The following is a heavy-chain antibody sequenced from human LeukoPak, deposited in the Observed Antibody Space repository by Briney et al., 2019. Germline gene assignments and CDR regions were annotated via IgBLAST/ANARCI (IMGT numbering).Heavy chain of an antibody. V-gene: IGHV3-48*03. D-gene: IGHD3-10*02. Sequence: GGTLRLSCAASGFTFSSYEMNWVRQAPGKGLEWVSYISSSGSTIYYADSVKGRFTISRDNAKHSLYLQMNSLRAEDTAVYYCAELGITMIGGVWGKGTTVTISS. CDR1: GFTFSSYE. CDR3: AELGITMIGGV. CDR2: ISSSGSTI. J-gene: IGHJ6*04.